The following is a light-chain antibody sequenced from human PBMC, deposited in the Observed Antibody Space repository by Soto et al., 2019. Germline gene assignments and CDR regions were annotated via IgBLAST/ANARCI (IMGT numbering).Light chain of an antibody. J-gene: IGKJ5*01. CDR3: QQFNSFPIT. V-gene: IGKV1-5*01. CDR1: QSITIW. CDR2: DAS. Sequence: DIQMTQSPSTQSASAGDRVTITCRASQSITIWLAWYQQKPGKAPKLLIYDASTLESGVPSRFSGSGSGTEFTLTISSLQPDDFATYYCQQFNSFPITFGQGTRLEIK.